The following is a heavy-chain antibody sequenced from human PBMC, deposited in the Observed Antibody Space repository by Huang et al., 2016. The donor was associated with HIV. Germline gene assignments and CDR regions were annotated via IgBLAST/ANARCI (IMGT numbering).Heavy chain of an antibody. CDR3: ARSAYGDLDY. J-gene: IGHJ4*02. D-gene: IGHD4-17*01. CDR2: MNPNTGNT. Sequence: QVHLVQSGAEVKKPGASVKVSCKASGYTFTNYDIKWVGQAPGRGLEWMGWMNPNTGNTGLAQSFQGRVTMTRKTSITTAYMELTSLTSEDTAVYYCARSAYGDLDYWGLGTLVIVSS. CDR1: GYTFTNYD. V-gene: IGHV1-8*02.